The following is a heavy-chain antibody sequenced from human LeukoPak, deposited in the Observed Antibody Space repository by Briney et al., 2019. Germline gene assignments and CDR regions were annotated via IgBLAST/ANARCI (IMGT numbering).Heavy chain of an antibody. V-gene: IGHV3-64D*06. CDR3: ARDPSYYYETRGGNY. D-gene: IGHD3-22*01. Sequence: GGSLRLSCSVSGFTFSSYAMHWVRQAPGKGLEYVSSISNNGGSTYSADSVKGRFTISRDNSKNTLYLQMSSLRAEDTAVYYCARDPSYYYETRGGNYWGQGTLVTVSS. J-gene: IGHJ4*02. CDR1: GFTFSSYA. CDR2: ISNNGGST.